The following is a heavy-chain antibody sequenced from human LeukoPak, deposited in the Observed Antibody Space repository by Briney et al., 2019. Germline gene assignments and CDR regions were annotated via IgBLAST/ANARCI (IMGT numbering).Heavy chain of an antibody. CDR1: GFTFNTYG. J-gene: IGHJ4*02. CDR2: ISYDGSNK. Sequence: GGSLRLSCAASGFTFNTYGMSWVRQAPGKGLEWVAVISYDGSNKYYADSVKGRFTISRDNSKNTLYLQMNSLRAEDTAVYYCANLVVVAATQTNYWGQGTLVTVSS. V-gene: IGHV3-30*18. D-gene: IGHD2-15*01. CDR3: ANLVVVAATQTNY.